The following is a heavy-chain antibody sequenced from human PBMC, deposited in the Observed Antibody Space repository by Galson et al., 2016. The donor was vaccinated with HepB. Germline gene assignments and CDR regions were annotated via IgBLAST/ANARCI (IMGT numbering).Heavy chain of an antibody. V-gene: IGHV3-72*01. CDR3: TTDIPLTGGTNFTY. J-gene: IGHJ4*02. Sequence: SLRLSCAVSGFTLSDHYIDWVRQAPGKGLEWVGRSRNKTHSYTTEYAASVRGRFTVSRDDSKNSLYLQMNSLKTDDTAVYYCTTDIPLTGGTNFTYWGQGTLVTVSS. CDR2: SRNKTHSYTT. D-gene: IGHD7-27*01. CDR1: GFTLSDHY.